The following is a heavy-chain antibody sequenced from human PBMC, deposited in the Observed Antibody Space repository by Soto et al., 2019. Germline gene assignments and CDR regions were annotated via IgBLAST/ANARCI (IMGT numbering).Heavy chain of an antibody. CDR1: GYTFTSYD. J-gene: IGHJ6*03. CDR3: ARHLHYDSYYYYMDV. Sequence: ASVKVSCKASGYTFTSYDINWVRQATGQGLEWMGWMNPNSGNTGYAQKFQGRVTMTRNTSISTAYMELSSLRSEDTAMYYCARHLHYDSYYYYMDVWGKGTTVTVSS. V-gene: IGHV1-8*01. CDR2: MNPNSGNT. D-gene: IGHD3-16*01.